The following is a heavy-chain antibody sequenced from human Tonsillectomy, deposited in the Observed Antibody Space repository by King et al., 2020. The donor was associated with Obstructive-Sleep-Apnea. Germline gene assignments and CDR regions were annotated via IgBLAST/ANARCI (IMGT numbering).Heavy chain of an antibody. V-gene: IGHV4-39*01. Sequence: QLQESGPGLVKPSETLSLTCTVSGGSISSSSYYWGWIRQPPGKGLKWIGSIYYSGSTYYNPSLKSRVTISVDTSKNQFSLKLSSVTAADTAVYYCARHYYDSSGPNPNDAFDIWGQGTMVTVSS. CDR3: ARHYYDSSGPNPNDAFDI. J-gene: IGHJ3*02. D-gene: IGHD3-22*01. CDR2: IYYSGST. CDR1: GGSISSSSYY.